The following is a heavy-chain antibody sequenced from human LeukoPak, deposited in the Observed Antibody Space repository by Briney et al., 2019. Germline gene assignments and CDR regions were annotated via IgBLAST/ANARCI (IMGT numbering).Heavy chain of an antibody. J-gene: IGHJ4*02. CDR1: GGSISSSSYY. CDR2: FYYSGST. V-gene: IGHV4-39*01. D-gene: IGHD3-16*02. CDR3: ARVQSSPSNFWGSYRFHLDY. Sequence: PSETLSLTCTVSGGSISSSSYYWGWIRKPPGTGLEWIGSFYYSGSTYYNPSLKSRVTISVDTSRNQFSLKLSSVTAADTAVYYCARVQSSPSNFWGSYRFHLDYSGQGTLVTVSS.